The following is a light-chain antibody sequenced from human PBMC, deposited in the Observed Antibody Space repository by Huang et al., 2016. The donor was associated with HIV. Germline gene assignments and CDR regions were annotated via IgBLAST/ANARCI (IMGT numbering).Light chain of an antibody. CDR1: HSLLHSDGNTY. J-gene: IGKJ1*01. V-gene: IGKV2-30*02. CDR2: KVS. CDR3: MQGTHWPQT. Sequence: DVVLTQSPLSLPVTLGQPASISCKSSHSLLHSDGNTYLNWFLQRPGQSPRRLIYKVSNRDVGVPARFSGSGSGAEFTRTISRVEADDIGVYYCMQGTHWPQTFGQGTKVEVK.